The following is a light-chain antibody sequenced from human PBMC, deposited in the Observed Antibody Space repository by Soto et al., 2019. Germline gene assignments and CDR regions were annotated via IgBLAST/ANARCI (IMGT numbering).Light chain of an antibody. J-gene: IGLJ2*01. Sequence: QSVLTQPPSVSAAPGQKVTISCSGSSSNIGNNYVSWYQQLPGTAPKLLIYDNNKRPSGIPDRFSDSKSGTSATLGITGLQTGDEAEYYCGTWDSSLSAVVFGGGTKLTVL. CDR1: SSNIGNNY. CDR3: GTWDSSLSAVV. CDR2: DNN. V-gene: IGLV1-51*01.